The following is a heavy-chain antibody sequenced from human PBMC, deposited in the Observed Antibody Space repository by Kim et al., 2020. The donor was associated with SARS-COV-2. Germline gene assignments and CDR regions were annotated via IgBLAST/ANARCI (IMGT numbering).Heavy chain of an antibody. CDR3: ASRITIFGVVIEKDAFDI. J-gene: IGHJ3*02. Sequence: KGRFTISRDNSKNTLYLQMNSLRAEDTAVYYCASRITIFGVVIEKDAFDIWGQGTMVTVSS. V-gene: IGHV3-66*01. D-gene: IGHD3-3*01.